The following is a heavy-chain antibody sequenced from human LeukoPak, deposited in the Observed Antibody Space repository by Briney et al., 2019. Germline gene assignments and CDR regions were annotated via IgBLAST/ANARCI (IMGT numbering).Heavy chain of an antibody. CDR2: IKRKTDGGTT. D-gene: IGHD4-23*01. Sequence: NSGGSLRLSCAASGFTFSHAWMTWVRQAPGKGLEWVGRIKRKTDGGTTDYAAPVKGRFTISRDDSKNTLYLQMNNLQTEDTAVYYCTTRTDSSGILGYWGQGNLVTVSS. J-gene: IGHJ4*02. CDR1: GFTFSHAW. CDR3: TTRTDSSGILGY. V-gene: IGHV3-15*01.